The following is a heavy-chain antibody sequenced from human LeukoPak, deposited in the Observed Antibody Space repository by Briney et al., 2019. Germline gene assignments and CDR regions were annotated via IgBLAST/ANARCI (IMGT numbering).Heavy chain of an antibody. CDR2: VTTSGTST. D-gene: IGHD1-26*01. Sequence: GGSLRLSCATSGFTFSSYEMNWVRQAPGKGLEWISYVTTSGTSTYYADSVKGRFTISRDNGKTALSLLTNRLRAEDTAVYYCVVHSATSCYWGQGTLVTVSS. CDR1: GFTFSSYE. CDR3: VVHSATSCY. V-gene: IGHV3-48*03. J-gene: IGHJ4*02.